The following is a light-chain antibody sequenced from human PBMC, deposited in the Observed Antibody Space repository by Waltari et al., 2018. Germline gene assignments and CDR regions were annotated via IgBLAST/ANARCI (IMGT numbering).Light chain of an antibody. Sequence: QSALLPPRSVSGSTGPSVPLHCTGVSSDVGGPNYIFWYTQHPGKAPKLLIYDVFKRPSGVPDRFSASKSGNTASLTISGLQADEEADYHCCSYGGSYTLIFGGGTKLTVL. CDR3: CSYGGSYTLI. CDR2: DVF. V-gene: IGLV2-11*01. J-gene: IGLJ2*01. CDR1: SSDVGGPNY.